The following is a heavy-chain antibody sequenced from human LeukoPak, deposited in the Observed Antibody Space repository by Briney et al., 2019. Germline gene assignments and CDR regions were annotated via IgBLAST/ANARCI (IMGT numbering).Heavy chain of an antibody. CDR3: ARDSGNYHYDMDV. D-gene: IGHD3-10*01. J-gene: IGHJ6*02. Sequence: ASVKVSCKTSGYSFNSHHVHWVRQAPGQGLEWMGINFFHDGTTSNTQKFPGRLTMTRDTSTSTVYMELSSLRSEDTAVHYCARDSGNYHYDMDVWGQGTTVIVSS. CDR2: NFFHDGTT. CDR1: GYSFNSHH. V-gene: IGHV1-46*02.